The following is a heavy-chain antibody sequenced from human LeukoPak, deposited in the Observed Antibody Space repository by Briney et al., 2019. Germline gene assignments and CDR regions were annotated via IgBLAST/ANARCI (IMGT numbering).Heavy chain of an antibody. J-gene: IGHJ4*02. CDR2: IIPIFGTA. CDR1: GGTFSSYA. D-gene: IGHD5-12*01. CDR3: ARVGRESGYDSGDY. Sequence: ASVKVSCKASGGTFSSYAISWVRQAPGQGLEWMGGIIPIFGTANYAQKFQGRVTITADESTSTAYMELSSLRSEDTAVYYCARVGRESGYDSGDYWGQGTLVTVSS. V-gene: IGHV1-69*13.